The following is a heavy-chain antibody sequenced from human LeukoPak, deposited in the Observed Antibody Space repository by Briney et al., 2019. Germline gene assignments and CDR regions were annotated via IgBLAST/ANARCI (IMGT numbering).Heavy chain of an antibody. CDR1: GGSISSYY. CDR3: AGKAVAGPYFDY. D-gene: IGHD6-19*01. J-gene: IGHJ4*02. V-gene: IGHV4-59*12. Sequence: SGTLSLTCTVSGGSISSYYWSWIRQPPGKGLERIGYIYYSGSTNYNPSLKSRVTISVDTSKNQFSLKLTSATAADTAVYYCAGKAVAGPYFDYWGQGTLVTVSS. CDR2: IYYSGST.